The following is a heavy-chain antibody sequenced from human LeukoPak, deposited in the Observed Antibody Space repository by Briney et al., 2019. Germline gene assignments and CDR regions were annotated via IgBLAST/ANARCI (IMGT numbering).Heavy chain of an antibody. D-gene: IGHD1-1*01. J-gene: IGHJ4*02. CDR3: AKDAGRTFWGYSDY. CDR2: IWFDGTNK. Sequence: QPGRSLRLSCAASGFTFSNYGMHWVRQAPGKGLEWVAVIWFDGTNKYYADSVRGRFTISRDNSKNTLYLQMNSLRAEDTAVYYCAKDAGRTFWGYSDYWGQGTLVPVSS. V-gene: IGHV3-33*06. CDR1: GFTFSNYG.